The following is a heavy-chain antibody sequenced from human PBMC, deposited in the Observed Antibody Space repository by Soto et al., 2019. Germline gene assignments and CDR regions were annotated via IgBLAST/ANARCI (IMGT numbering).Heavy chain of an antibody. J-gene: IGHJ5*01. D-gene: IGHD3-10*01. CDR1: GVSVKNAW. V-gene: IGHV3-15*07. Sequence: EVELVESGGGSVKPGGSLTLSCAASGVSVKNAWMNLVRQAPGKGLEWVGRIKNKKDGGTTDYATFVKGRFTISRDALENTLYLQMNGLKTDDTAAYFYTGLWFREIYNSRGKGSLVTVYS. CDR2: IKNKKDGGTT. CDR3: TGLWFREIYNS.